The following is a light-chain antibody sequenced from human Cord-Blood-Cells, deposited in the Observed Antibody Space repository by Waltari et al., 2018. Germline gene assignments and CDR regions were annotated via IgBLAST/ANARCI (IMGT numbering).Light chain of an antibody. V-gene: IGLV2-23*01. Sequence: QSALTQPASVSGSPGQPITISCTGTSSDVWSYNLVSWYQQHPGKAPKLMIYEGSQRPSGVSNRFSGSKSGNTASLTISGLQAEDEADYYCCSYAGSSTVVFGGGTKLTVL. CDR2: EGS. J-gene: IGLJ2*01. CDR1: SSDVWSYNL. CDR3: CSYAGSSTVV.